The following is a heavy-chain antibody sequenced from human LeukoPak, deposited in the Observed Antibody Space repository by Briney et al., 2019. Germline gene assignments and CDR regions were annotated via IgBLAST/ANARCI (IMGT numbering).Heavy chain of an antibody. V-gene: IGHV4-4*07. J-gene: IGHJ4*02. Sequence: SETLSLTCTVSGASISSYYWTWIRQPAGKGLEWIGRIYTSGSTNYNPSLKSRITMSVDTSKNQFSLKLSSVTAADTAVYYCARLSADSSSSRGFDCWGQGTLVTVSS. CDR1: GASISSYY. CDR2: IYTSGST. D-gene: IGHD2-2*01. CDR3: ARLSADSSSSRGFDC.